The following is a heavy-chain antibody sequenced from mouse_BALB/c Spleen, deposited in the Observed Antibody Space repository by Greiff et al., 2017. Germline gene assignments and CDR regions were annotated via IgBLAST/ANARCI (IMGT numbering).Heavy chain of an antibody. CDR2: ISSGSSTI. CDR1: GFTFSSFG. D-gene: IGHD1-1*01. Sequence: EVKLVESGGGLVQPGGSRKLSCAASGFTFSSFGMHWVRQAPEKGLEWVAYISSGSSTIYYADTVKGRFTISRDNPKNTLFLQMTSLRSEDTAMYYCARGVGDDWGQGTTLTVSS. CDR3: ARGVGDD. J-gene: IGHJ2*01. V-gene: IGHV5-17*02.